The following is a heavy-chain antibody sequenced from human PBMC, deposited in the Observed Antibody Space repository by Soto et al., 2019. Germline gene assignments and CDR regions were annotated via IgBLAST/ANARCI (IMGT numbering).Heavy chain of an antibody. V-gene: IGHV3-7*01. D-gene: IGHD3-16*01. CDR3: ARDIGFDYVN. J-gene: IGHJ4*02. CDR2: IKEDGSEI. CDR1: EFNVLSYW. Sequence: GSLRLSCAVSEFNVLSYWMSWVRQAPGKGLEWVASIKEDGSEIYYLQSVRGRFTISRDSAGNALHLAMNYLSAEDTGVYFCARDIGFDYVNRGQGALVTVSS.